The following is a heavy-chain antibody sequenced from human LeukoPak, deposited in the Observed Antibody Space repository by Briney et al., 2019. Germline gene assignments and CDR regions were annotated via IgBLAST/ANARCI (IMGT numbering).Heavy chain of an antibody. J-gene: IGHJ4*02. V-gene: IGHV1-69*04. CDR2: IIPILGIA. CDR3: AREDQSYDSSGYYLYYFDY. CDR1: GGTFSSYA. D-gene: IGHD3-22*01. Sequence: GSSVKVSFKASGGTFSSYAISWVRQAPGQGLEWMGRIIPILGIANYAQKFQGRVTITADKSTSTAYMELSSLRSEDTAVYYCAREDQSYDSSGYYLYYFDYWGQGTLVTVSS.